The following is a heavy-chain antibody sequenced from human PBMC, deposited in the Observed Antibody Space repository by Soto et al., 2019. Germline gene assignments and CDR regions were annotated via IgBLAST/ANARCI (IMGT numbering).Heavy chain of an antibody. CDR3: ARLSALVLTGSYYFDY. Sequence: QVTLKESGPVLVKPTETLTLTCIVSDFSLTNPRMGVSWIRQTPGKALEWLAHIVSNGGEAYSTSLRSRLSMSKDTTKSRVVLTMTNMGPVDTDTYDCARLSALVLTGSYYFDYWGQGTQVTVSS. J-gene: IGHJ4*02. V-gene: IGHV2-26*01. CDR1: DFSLTNPRMG. CDR2: IVSNGGE. D-gene: IGHD3-9*01.